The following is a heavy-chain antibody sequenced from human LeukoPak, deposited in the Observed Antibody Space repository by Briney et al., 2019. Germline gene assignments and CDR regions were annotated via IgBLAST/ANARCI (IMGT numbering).Heavy chain of an antibody. CDR3: ARGGITMVRGVIRYFDY. J-gene: IGHJ4*02. V-gene: IGHV3-30*04. CDR2: ISYDGGNK. Sequence: GGSLRLSCAASGFTFSSYAMHWVRQAPGKGLEWVAVISYDGGNKYYADSVKGRFTISRDNSKNTLYLQMNSLRAEDTAVYYCARGGITMVRGVIRYFDYWGQGTLVTVSS. D-gene: IGHD3-10*01. CDR1: GFTFSSYA.